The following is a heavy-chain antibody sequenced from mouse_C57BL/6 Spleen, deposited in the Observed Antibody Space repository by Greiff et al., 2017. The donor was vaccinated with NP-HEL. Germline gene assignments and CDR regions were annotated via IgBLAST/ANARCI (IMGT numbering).Heavy chain of an antibody. CDR3: AREAHYYGSSLYAMDY. CDR1: GYTFTSYW. D-gene: IGHD1-1*01. CDR2: IYPSDSET. V-gene: IGHV1-61*01. Sequence: QVQLQQPGAELVRPGSSVKLSCKASGYTFTSYWMDWVKQRPGQGLEWIGNIYPSDSETHYNQKFKDKATLTVDKSSSTAYMQLSSLTSEDYAVYYCAREAHYYGSSLYAMDYWGQGTSVTVSS. J-gene: IGHJ4*01.